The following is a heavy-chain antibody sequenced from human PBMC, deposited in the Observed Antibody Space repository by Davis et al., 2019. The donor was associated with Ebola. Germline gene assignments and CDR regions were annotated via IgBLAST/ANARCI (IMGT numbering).Heavy chain of an antibody. CDR1: GFTFSDYY. J-gene: IGHJ6*02. CDR2: ISSSSSTI. Sequence: GGSLRLSCTASGFTFSDYYMSWIRQAPGKGLEWVSYISSSSSTIYYADSVKGRFTISRDNAKNSLYLQMNSLRAEDTAVYYCARAHRTYYDFWKGHRFYGMDVWGQGTTVTVSS. CDR3: ARAHRTYYDFWKGHRFYGMDV. V-gene: IGHV3-11*04. D-gene: IGHD3-3*01.